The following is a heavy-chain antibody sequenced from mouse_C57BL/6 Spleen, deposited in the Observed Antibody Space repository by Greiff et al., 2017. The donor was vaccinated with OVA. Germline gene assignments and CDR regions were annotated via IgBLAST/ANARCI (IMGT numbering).Heavy chain of an antibody. Sequence: VKLQESGAELVKPGASVKISCKASGYAFSSYWMNWVKQRPGKGLEWIGQIYPGDGDTNYNGKFKGKATLTADKSSSTAYMQLSSLTSEDSAVYFCAREEDWEGFAYWGQGTLVTVSA. J-gene: IGHJ3*01. CDR2: IYPGDGDT. CDR1: GYAFSSYW. V-gene: IGHV1-80*01. CDR3: AREEDWEGFAY. D-gene: IGHD4-1*01.